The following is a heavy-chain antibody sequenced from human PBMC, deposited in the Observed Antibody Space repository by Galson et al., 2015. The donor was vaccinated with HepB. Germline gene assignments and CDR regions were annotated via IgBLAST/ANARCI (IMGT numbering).Heavy chain of an antibody. D-gene: IGHD6-19*01. J-gene: IGHJ3*02. CDR2: IWLDGSNK. V-gene: IGHV3-33*01. CDR3: ARDRQTVAGYNAFDI. CDR1: GCIFSSHG. Sequence: SLRLSCAASGCIFSSHGMNGVRQAPGKGLEWVAMIWLDGSNKYYGESVKGRFTISRDNSKNTLYLQLNSLRVEDTAIYYYARDRQTVAGYNAFDIWGQGTMVTVSS.